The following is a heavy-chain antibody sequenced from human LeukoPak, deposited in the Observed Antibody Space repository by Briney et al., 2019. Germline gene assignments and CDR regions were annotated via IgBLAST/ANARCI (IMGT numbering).Heavy chain of an antibody. Sequence: SETLSLTCTVPGGSISSFYWSWIRQAPGKGLEWIGYIYYSGNTNYNPSLKSRVTISVDTSKNQFSLKLSSVTAADTAVYYCARGDPQTTVPEGMDVWGQGTTVTVSS. V-gene: IGHV4-59*01. D-gene: IGHD4-17*01. J-gene: IGHJ6*02. CDR1: GGSISSFY. CDR2: IYYSGNT. CDR3: ARGDPQTTVPEGMDV.